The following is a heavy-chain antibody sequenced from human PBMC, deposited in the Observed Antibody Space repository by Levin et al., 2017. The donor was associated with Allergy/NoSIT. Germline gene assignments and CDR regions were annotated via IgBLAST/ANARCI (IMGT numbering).Heavy chain of an antibody. CDR2: INPNSGGT. D-gene: IGHD6-13*01. CDR1: GYTFTGYY. CDR3: ARESAAAGIGY. Sequence: GESLKISCKASGYTFTGYYMHWVRQAPGQGLEWMGWINPNSGGTNYAQKFQGRVTMTRDTSISTAYMELSRLRSDDTAVYYCARESAAAGIGYWGQGTLVTVSS. V-gene: IGHV1-2*02. J-gene: IGHJ4*02.